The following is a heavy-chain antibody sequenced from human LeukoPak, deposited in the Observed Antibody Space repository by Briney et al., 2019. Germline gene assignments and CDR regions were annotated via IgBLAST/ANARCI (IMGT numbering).Heavy chain of an antibody. CDR2: IIPIFGTA. Sequence: ASVKVSCKASGGTFSSYAISWVRQAPGQGLEWMGGIIPIFGTANYAQKFQGRVTITRDTSASTAYMELSSLRSEDTAVYYCARDRSNDFWSGYHHYYYYGMDVWGQGTTVTVSS. V-gene: IGHV1-69*05. CDR3: ARDRSNDFWSGYHHYYYYGMDV. D-gene: IGHD3-3*01. J-gene: IGHJ6*02. CDR1: GGTFSSYA.